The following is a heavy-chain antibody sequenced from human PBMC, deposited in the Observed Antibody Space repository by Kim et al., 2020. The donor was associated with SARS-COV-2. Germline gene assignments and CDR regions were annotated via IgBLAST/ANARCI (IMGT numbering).Heavy chain of an antibody. CDR3: ARDRTSSGYDPDY. D-gene: IGHD5-12*01. J-gene: IGHJ4*02. V-gene: IGHV1-18*01. Sequence: YAQKLQGRVTMTTATSTSTAYMELRSLRSDDTAVYYCARDRTSSGYDPDYWGQGTLVTVSS.